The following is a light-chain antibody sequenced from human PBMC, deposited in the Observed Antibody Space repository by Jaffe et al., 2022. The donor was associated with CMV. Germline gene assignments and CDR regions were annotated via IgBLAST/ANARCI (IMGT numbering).Light chain of an antibody. CDR2: GNT. V-gene: IGLV1-40*01. Sequence: QSVLTQPPSVSGAPGQRVTISCTGSSSNIGARYDVHWYQQLPGTAPKLLIYGNTNRPSGVPDRFSGSKSGTSASLAITGLQAEDEADYYCQSFDSSLNRVFGGGTKLTVL. J-gene: IGLJ2*01. CDR3: QSFDSSLNRV. CDR1: SSNIGARYD.